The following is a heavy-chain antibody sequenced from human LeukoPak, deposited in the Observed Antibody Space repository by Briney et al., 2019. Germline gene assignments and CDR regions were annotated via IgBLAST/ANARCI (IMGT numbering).Heavy chain of an antibody. J-gene: IGHJ5*02. CDR3: ARGPRYDFWSGNNWFDP. CDR2: ISYDGSNK. D-gene: IGHD3-3*01. Sequence: PGGSLRLSCAASGFTFSSYAMHWVRQAPGKGLEWVAVISYDGSNKYYADSVKGRFTISRDNSKNTLYLQMNSLRAEDTAVYYCARGPRYDFWSGNNWFDPWGQGTVVTVSS. V-gene: IGHV3-30-3*01. CDR1: GFTFSSYA.